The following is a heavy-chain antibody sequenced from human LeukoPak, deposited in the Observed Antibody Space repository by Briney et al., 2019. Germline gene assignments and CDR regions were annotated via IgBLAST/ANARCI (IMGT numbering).Heavy chain of an antibody. Sequence: PSETLSLTCSVSGGSISSYYWSWIRQPAGKGLEWIGRIYISGITNYNPSLESRVTMSIDTSKNQFSLKLTSVTAADTAVYYCARSAWHFDYWGQGTLVTASS. CDR3: ARSAWHFDY. J-gene: IGHJ4*02. CDR1: GGSISSYY. V-gene: IGHV4-4*07. CDR2: IYISGIT.